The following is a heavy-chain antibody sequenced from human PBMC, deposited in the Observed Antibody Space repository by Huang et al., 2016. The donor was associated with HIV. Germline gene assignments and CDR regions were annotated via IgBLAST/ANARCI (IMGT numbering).Heavy chain of an antibody. V-gene: IGHV4-59*11. J-gene: IGHJ4*02. CDR3: ARDHHDFWRGYRRMYFFDH. Sequence: QVQLQESGPGLVKPSETLSLTCTVSGGSISTHYWSWIRQPPGKGLEWIGSIDYSGCTNLSPSLKSRVTILLDTSKNQFSLRVNSVTAADTAMYYCARDHHDFWRGYRRMYFFDHWGQGTLVTVSS. CDR1: GGSISTHY. CDR2: IDYSGCT. D-gene: IGHD3-3*01.